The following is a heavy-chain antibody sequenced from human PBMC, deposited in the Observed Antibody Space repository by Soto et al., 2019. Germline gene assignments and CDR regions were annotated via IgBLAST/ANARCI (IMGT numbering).Heavy chain of an antibody. J-gene: IGHJ5*02. D-gene: IGHD3-3*01. CDR2: IIPIFGTA. V-gene: IGHV1-69*06. CDR1: VGTLSSYA. CDR3: ERGPPSPLRFSRFDP. Sequence: SVKVSWKSSVGTLSSYAISLVRQAPGQGLEWMGGIIPIFGTATYAQKFQGRVTITADKSTSTAYMELSTLRSEDTAVYYCERGPPSPLRFSRFDPWGQGTLVTVSS.